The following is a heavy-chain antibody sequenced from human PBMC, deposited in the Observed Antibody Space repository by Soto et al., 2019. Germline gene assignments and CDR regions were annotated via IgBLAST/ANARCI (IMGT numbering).Heavy chain of an antibody. CDR1: GFTFSSYS. CDR2: ISSSSSTI. D-gene: IGHD3-9*01. J-gene: IGHJ6*02. V-gene: IGHV3-48*02. CDR3: ARDPYYDILTGYPRLYYYGMDV. Sequence: GSLRLSCAASGFTFSSYSMNWVRQAPGKGLEWVSYISSSSSTIYYADSVKGRFTISRDNAKNSLYLQMNSLRDEDTAVYYCARDPYYDILTGYPRLYYYGMDVWGQGTTVTVSS.